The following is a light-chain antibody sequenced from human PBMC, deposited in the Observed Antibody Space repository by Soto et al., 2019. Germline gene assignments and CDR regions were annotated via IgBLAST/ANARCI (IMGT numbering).Light chain of an antibody. CDR3: QQYNNWPRGT. V-gene: IGKV3-15*01. CDR1: QSVSSN. Sequence: EIVMTQSPANLSVSPGERATLSCRASQSVSSNLAWYQQKPGQAPRLLIYGASTRATGIPARFSGSGSGTKFTLTISSLQSEDFAVYYCQQYNNWPRGTFGQGTKVDIK. J-gene: IGKJ1*01. CDR2: GAS.